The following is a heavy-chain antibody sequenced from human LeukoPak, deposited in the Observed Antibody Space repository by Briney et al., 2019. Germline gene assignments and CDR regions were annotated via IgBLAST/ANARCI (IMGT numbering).Heavy chain of an antibody. CDR3: ARDSMYSSSLDY. J-gene: IGHJ4*02. CDR2: ISSSSTYI. V-gene: IGHV3-21*06. D-gene: IGHD3-22*01. Sequence: GGSLRLSCAASGFTFSSYSMNWVRQAPGKGLEWVSFISSSSTYIYYADSLKGRFTISRDNAKNSLYLQMNSLRAEDTAVYYCARDSMYSSSLDYWGQGTLVTVSS. CDR1: GFTFSSYS.